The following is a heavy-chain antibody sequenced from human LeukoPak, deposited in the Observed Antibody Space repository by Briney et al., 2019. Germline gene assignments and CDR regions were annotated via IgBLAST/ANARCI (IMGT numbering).Heavy chain of an antibody. Sequence: PGGSLRLSCAASGFTFSSCAMHWVRQAPGKGLEWVAVISYDGSNKYYADSVKGRFTISRDNAKNSLYLQMNSLRAEDTAMYYCARVRVSSYDYWGQGTLVTVSS. CDR2: ISYDGSNK. J-gene: IGHJ4*02. D-gene: IGHD2-2*01. CDR1: GFTFSSCA. V-gene: IGHV3-30-3*01. CDR3: ARVRVSSYDY.